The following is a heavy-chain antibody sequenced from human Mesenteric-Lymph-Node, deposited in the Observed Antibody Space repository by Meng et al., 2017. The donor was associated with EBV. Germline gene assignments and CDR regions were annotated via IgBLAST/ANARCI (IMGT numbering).Heavy chain of an antibody. J-gene: IGHJ5*02. CDR2: MNHDGRA. V-gene: IGHV4-34*01. Sequence: QGQIREGGAGRFKPSETLSLICTVYGESFSDHYWSWIRQPPGKGPQWIGEMNHDGRANYNPSLKSRVTMSVDTSKNQLSLKLSSVTAADTAIYYCARLVVDPIDNWFDPWGQGTLVTVSS. CDR3: ARLVVDPIDNWFDP. CDR1: GESFSDHY. D-gene: IGHD2-15*01.